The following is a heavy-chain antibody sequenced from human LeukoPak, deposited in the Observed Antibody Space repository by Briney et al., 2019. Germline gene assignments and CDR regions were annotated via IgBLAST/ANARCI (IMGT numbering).Heavy chain of an antibody. CDR2: ISYDGSSK. CDR3: ARGQKRGYSALIDY. D-gene: IGHD5-18*01. J-gene: IGHJ4*02. V-gene: IGHV3-30-3*01. CDR1: GFTFSSYA. Sequence: PGGSLRLSCAASGFTFSSYAMHWVRQAPGKGLEWVAVISYDGSSKYYADSVKGRFTISRDNSKNTLYLQMNSLRAEDTAVYYCARGQKRGYSALIDYWGQGTLVTVSS.